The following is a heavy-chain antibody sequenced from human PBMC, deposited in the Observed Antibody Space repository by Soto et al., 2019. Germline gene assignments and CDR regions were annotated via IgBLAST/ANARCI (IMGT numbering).Heavy chain of an antibody. J-gene: IGHJ6*02. V-gene: IGHV3-23*01. CDR1: GFTFSSYA. D-gene: IGHD6-13*01. Sequence: PGGSLRLSCAASGFTFSSYAMSWVRQSPGKGLEWVSAISGSGGSTYYADSVKGRFTISRDNSKNTLYLQMNSLRAEDTAVYYCAKDWRDSSSWFRRNYYYGMDVWGQGTTVTVSS. CDR3: AKDWRDSSSWFRRNYYYGMDV. CDR2: ISGSGGST.